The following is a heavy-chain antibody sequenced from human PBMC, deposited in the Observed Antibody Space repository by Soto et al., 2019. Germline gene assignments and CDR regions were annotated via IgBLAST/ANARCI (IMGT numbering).Heavy chain of an antibody. D-gene: IGHD2-2*03. CDR3: ARARSSVPSRRGIGYYGMDV. Sequence: SETLSLTCVVNGGSFIGYYCICFRLPPFKCLEWIGEINHSGITDSNPSLKSRVTISVDGSRNQFSLNLTSVTAADTAVYFCARARSSVPSRRGIGYYGMDVWGQGTTVTVSS. V-gene: IGHV4-34*01. J-gene: IGHJ6*02. CDR2: INHSGIT. CDR1: GGSFIGYY.